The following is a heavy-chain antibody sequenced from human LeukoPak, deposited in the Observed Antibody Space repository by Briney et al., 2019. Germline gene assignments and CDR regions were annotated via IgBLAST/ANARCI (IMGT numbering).Heavy chain of an antibody. CDR3: ARVPNSYGGSLYFDY. CDR2: TYYRSKWYN. J-gene: IGHJ4*02. CDR1: GDSVSSNSAA. Sequence: SQTLSLTCAISGDSVSSNSAAWNWIRQSPSRGLEWLGRTYYRSKWYNDYAVSVKSRITINPDTSKNQFSLQLSSVTAADTAVYYCARVPNSYGGSLYFDYWGQGTLVTVSS. V-gene: IGHV6-1*01. D-gene: IGHD4-23*01.